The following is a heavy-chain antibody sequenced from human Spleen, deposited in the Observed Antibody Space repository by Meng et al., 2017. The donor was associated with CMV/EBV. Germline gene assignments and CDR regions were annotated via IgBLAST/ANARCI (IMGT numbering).Heavy chain of an antibody. CDR1: GGTMSRGNYY. D-gene: IGHD5-24*01. CDR2: IHHSGSA. Sequence: QVRLRQTAPGLLEPSLTRSRHCTVSGGTMSRGNYYLSWNRQPPGKGLEWIWYIHHSGSAHSNPSLKSRVSISLATSKNQFSLKLSSVTAADTAVYYFARALGEMATIPLYYWGQGTLVTVSS. CDR3: ARALGEMATIPLYY. V-gene: IGHV4-30-4*01. J-gene: IGHJ4*02.